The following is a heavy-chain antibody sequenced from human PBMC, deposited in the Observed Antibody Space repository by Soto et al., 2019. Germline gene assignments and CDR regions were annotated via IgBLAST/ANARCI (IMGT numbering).Heavy chain of an antibody. J-gene: IGHJ6*02. V-gene: IGHV3-73*01. Sequence: GRFTISRDDSKNTAYLQMNSLTTEDTAVYFCTRRAGGGMDVWGQGTTVTVSS. CDR3: TRRAGGGMDV.